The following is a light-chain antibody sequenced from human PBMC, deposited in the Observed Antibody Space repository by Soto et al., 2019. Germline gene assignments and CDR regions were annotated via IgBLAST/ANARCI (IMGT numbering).Light chain of an antibody. V-gene: IGLV2-14*01. Sequence: QSALTQPASVSGSPGQSITIACTGTSSDVGGYNYVSWYQQYPGKAPRLVISDVSNRPSGVSNRFSGSKSGNSASLTISGLQAEDEADYYCSSYTSSSTYVLGTGTKLTVL. CDR3: SSYTSSSTYV. J-gene: IGLJ1*01. CDR2: DVS. CDR1: SSDVGGYNY.